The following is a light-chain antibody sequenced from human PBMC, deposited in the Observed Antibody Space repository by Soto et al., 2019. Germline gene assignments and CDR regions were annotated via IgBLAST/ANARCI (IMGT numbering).Light chain of an antibody. CDR2: AAS. CDR1: LPISNY. V-gene: IGKV1-12*01. CDR3: QQADTFPIT. Sequence: DIQMTQSPSSLSASVGDRVTITCRASLPISNYLAWYQQKPGKAPKFLIYAASSLQSGVPSRFSGSGFGTDFTLTISSLQPEDSAIYYCQQADTFPITFGQGTRLEIK. J-gene: IGKJ5*01.